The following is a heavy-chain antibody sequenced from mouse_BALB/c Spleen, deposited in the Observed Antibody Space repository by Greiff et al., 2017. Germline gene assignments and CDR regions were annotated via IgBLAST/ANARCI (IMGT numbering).Heavy chain of an antibody. CDR2: IWSGGST. V-gene: IGHV2-2*02. CDR3: ARKGGPHYAMDY. CDR1: GFSLTSYG. Sequence: VKLMESGPGLVQPSQSLSITCTVSGFSLTSYGVHWVRQSPGKGLEWLGVIWSGGSTDYNAAFISRLSISKDNSKSQVFFKMNSLQANDTAIYYCARKGGPHYAMDYWGQGTSVTVSS. D-gene: IGHD1-1*02. J-gene: IGHJ4*01.